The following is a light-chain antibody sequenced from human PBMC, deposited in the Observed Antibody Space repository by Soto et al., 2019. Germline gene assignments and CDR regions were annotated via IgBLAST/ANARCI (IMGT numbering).Light chain of an antibody. Sequence: QSVLTQPPSVSGAPGQRVTLSCTGNTSNLGAGYDVHWYQQLPGAAPKLVIFGNRNRPSGVPERFSGSKSGTSASLAITGLQAEDEADYYCLLYYGGAQLVFGGGTKLTVL. J-gene: IGLJ2*01. CDR2: GNR. CDR1: TSNLGAGYD. CDR3: LLYYGGAQLV. V-gene: IGLV1-40*01.